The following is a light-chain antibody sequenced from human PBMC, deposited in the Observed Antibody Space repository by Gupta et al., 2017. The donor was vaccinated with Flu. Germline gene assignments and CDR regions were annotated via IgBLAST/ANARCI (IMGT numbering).Light chain of an antibody. Sequence: IVLTQSPGTLSLSPGERATLSCRASQSVSSSYLAWYQQKPGQAPRLLIYGASSRATGIPDRCSGSGSGTDVTLTISRLEPEDVAVYYCQQYGSSPRTFGQGTKVEIK. CDR3: QQYGSSPRT. V-gene: IGKV3-20*01. J-gene: IGKJ1*01. CDR2: GAS. CDR1: QSVSSSY.